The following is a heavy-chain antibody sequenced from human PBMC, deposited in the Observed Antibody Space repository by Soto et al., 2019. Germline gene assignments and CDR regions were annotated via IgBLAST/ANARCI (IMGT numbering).Heavy chain of an antibody. Sequence: ASVKVSCKASGYTFSDCDINCLRQASGQGPEWMGWMNAKSGDTFFAQRFQGKFNMTWDTSLSTAYMEVGSLASDDTAIYYCARGNPFNYAGFDVWGQGTTVTVPS. V-gene: IGHV1-8*01. CDR3: ARGNPFNYAGFDV. CDR1: GYTFSDCD. CDR2: MNAKSGDT. J-gene: IGHJ6*02. D-gene: IGHD3-16*01.